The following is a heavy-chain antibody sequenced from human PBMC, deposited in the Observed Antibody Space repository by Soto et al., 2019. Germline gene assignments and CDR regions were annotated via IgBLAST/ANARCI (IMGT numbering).Heavy chain of an antibody. D-gene: IGHD3-3*01. CDR1: GGSISSYY. Sequence: SETLSLTCTVSGGSISSYYWSWIRQPPGKGLEWIGYIYYSGSTNYNPSLKSRVTISVDTSKNQFSLKLSSVTAADTAVCYCARHRRCRVVSEWFDPWGQGTLVTVSS. J-gene: IGHJ5*02. V-gene: IGHV4-59*08. CDR2: IYYSGST. CDR3: ARHRRCRVVSEWFDP.